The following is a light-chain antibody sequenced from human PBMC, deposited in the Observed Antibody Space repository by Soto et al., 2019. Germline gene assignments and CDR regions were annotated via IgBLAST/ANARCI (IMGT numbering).Light chain of an antibody. V-gene: IGKV3-20*01. Sequence: EIVMTQSPATLSVSPGERATLSCRASQSVSSNVAWYQQKPGQAPRLLIYGASSRATGIQDRFSGSGSGTDFTLTIRRLEPEDFAVYYCKQYGSSLITFGQGTRLEI. CDR2: GAS. CDR1: QSVSSN. CDR3: KQYGSSLIT. J-gene: IGKJ5*01.